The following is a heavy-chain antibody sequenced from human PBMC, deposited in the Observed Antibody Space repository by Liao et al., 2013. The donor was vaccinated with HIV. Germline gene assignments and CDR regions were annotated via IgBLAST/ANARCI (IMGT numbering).Heavy chain of an antibody. CDR3: ARESMSGYPVDY. J-gene: IGHJ4*02. V-gene: IGHV4-61*02. CDR2: IYASGST. D-gene: IGHD3-3*01. Sequence: QVQLQESGPGLVKPSQTLSLSCSLSGGSINSPDFYWSWIRQPAGRGLQWLGRIYASGSTNYNPSLKSRVTMSVDTSKNQFSLKLSSVTAADTAVYYCARESMSGYPVDYWGQGTLVTVSS. CDR1: GGSINSPDFY.